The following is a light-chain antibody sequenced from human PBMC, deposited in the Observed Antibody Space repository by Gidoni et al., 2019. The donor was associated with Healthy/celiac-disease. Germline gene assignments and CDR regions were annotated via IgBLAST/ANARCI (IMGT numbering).Light chain of an antibody. CDR3: MQALQTPLT. Sequence: DIVMTHSPLSLPVTPGEPASISCRSSQSLLHSNGYNYLDWYLQKPGQSPQLLIYLGSNRASGVTDRFSGSGSGTDFTLKISRVEAEDVGVYYCMQALQTPLTFGGGTKVEIK. CDR2: LGS. CDR1: QSLLHSNGYNY. V-gene: IGKV2-28*01. J-gene: IGKJ4*01.